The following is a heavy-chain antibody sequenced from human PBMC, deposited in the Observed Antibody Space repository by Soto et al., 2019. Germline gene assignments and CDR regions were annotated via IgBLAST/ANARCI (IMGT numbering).Heavy chain of an antibody. J-gene: IGHJ6*02. CDR3: ARDGRSEVLHRYGMDV. D-gene: IGHD2-15*01. V-gene: IGHV3-48*02. CDR1: GFTFSSYS. Sequence: GGSLRLSCAASGFTFSSYSMNWVRQAPGKGLEWVSSISSSSSTIYYADSVKGRFTISRNNAKNSLYLQMNSLRDEDTAVYYCARDGRSEVLHRYGMDVWGQGTTVTVSS. CDR2: ISSSSSTI.